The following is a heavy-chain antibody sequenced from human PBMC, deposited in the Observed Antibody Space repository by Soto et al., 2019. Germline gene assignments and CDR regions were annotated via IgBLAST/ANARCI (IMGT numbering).Heavy chain of an antibody. V-gene: IGHV2-5*02. CDR3: VNPSDWRYYFDS. CDR1: GFSLTTRSVG. Sequence: QITLKESGPTLVKPTETLTLTCSFSGFSLTTRSVGVAWVRQPPGKALEWLALIYWDDDGRYIPSLQSRLAITKDTSRNQVALTVANVDPGDTATYYCVNPSDWRYYFDSWGQGILVTVSS. J-gene: IGHJ4*02. D-gene: IGHD3-16*02. CDR2: IYWDDDG.